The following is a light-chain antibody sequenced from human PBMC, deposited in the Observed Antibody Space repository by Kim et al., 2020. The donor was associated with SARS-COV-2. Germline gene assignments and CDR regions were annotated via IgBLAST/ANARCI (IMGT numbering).Light chain of an antibody. J-gene: IGKJ5*01. Sequence: EIVMTQSPATLSVSRGERATLSCRASQSIINNLAWYQQKPGQAPRLLISGASTRATGIPARFSGSGSGTEFTLTINSLQSEDFALYYCQQYNSWLITFGQGTRLEIK. V-gene: IGKV3-15*01. CDR2: GAS. CDR3: QQYNSWLIT. CDR1: QSIINN.